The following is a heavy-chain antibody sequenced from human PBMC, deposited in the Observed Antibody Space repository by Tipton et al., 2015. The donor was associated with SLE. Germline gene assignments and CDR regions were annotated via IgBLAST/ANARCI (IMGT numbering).Heavy chain of an antibody. CDR3: ASRRDGRGTWFDP. Sequence: TLSLTCTVSGGSISSYYWSWIRQPPGKGLEWIGYIYYSGSTIYNPSLKSRVTISVDTSKNQFSLKLSSVTAADTAVYYCASRRDGRGTWFDPWGQGTLVTVSS. CDR1: GGSISSYY. CDR2: IYYSGST. D-gene: IGHD3-10*01. V-gene: IGHV4-59*12. J-gene: IGHJ5*02.